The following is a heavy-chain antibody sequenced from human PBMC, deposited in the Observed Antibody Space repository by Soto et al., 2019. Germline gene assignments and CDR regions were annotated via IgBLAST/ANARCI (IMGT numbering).Heavy chain of an antibody. Sequence: GGSLRLSCAASGFTVSSTYMSWVRQAPGKGLEWISIIYSGGSTFYADSVKGRFTISRDNSKNTLYLQMNSLRAEDTAVYYCARGVPITPGTFDYRGQGTLVTVYS. D-gene: IGHD5-12*01. CDR3: ARGVPITPGTFDY. J-gene: IGHJ4*02. V-gene: IGHV3-53*01. CDR2: IYSGGST. CDR1: GFTVSSTY.